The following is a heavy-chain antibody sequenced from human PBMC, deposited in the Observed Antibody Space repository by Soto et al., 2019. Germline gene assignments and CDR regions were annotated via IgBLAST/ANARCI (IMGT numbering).Heavy chain of an antibody. CDR1: GGSFSGPN. Sequence: SETLSLSCAVYGGSFSGPNWSWIRQPPGKGLEWIGEINHSGSTNYNPSLKSRVTISIDMSKNQYSLKVSSVTAADTAVYYCARGWGFGFDPWGQGILVTVSS. D-gene: IGHD3-10*01. CDR2: INHSGST. V-gene: IGHV4-34*01. J-gene: IGHJ5*02. CDR3: ARGWGFGFDP.